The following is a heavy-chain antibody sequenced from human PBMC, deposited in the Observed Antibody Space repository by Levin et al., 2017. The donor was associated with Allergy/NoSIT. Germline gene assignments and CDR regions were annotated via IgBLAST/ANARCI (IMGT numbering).Heavy chain of an antibody. CDR3: ARNTGSGWKFDQ. Sequence: GESLKISCQGSGYDFITYWIGWVRQMPGKGLECLGVIFPGDSDVRYGPSFEGQVIISVDKARNTVYLQLNRLKDTDGAIYYCARNTGSGWKFDQWGQGTLVTVSS. D-gene: IGHD1-1*01. J-gene: IGHJ4*02. V-gene: IGHV5-51*01. CDR2: IFPGDSDV. CDR1: GYDFITYW.